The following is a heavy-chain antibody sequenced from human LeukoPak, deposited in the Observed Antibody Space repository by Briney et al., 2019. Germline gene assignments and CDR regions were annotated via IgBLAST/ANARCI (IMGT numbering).Heavy chain of an antibody. Sequence: TSETLSLTCTVSGGSISGSSYYWAWIRQPPGKGLEWIGSGFYSGSAYYNPSLKSRVTISVDTSKNQFSLNLSSVTAADTAVYYCARLRGAMTPVTSDFDYWGQGTLVTVSS. CDR3: ARLRGAMTPVTSDFDY. CDR2: GFYSGSA. D-gene: IGHD4-17*01. CDR1: GGSISGSSYY. J-gene: IGHJ4*02. V-gene: IGHV4-39*01.